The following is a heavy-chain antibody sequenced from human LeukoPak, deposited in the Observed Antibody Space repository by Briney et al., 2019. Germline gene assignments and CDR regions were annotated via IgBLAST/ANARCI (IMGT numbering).Heavy chain of an antibody. V-gene: IGHV4-34*01. D-gene: IGHD3-22*01. J-gene: IGHJ4*02. Sequence: PSETLSLTCAVYGGSFSGYYWSWIRQPPGKGLEWIGEINHSGSTNYNPSLKSRVTISVDTSKNQFSLKLSSVTAADTAVYYCARLGRMYYYDSSGTPRALDYWGQGTLVTVSS. CDR1: GGSFSGYY. CDR3: ARLGRMYYYDSSGTPRALDY. CDR2: INHSGST.